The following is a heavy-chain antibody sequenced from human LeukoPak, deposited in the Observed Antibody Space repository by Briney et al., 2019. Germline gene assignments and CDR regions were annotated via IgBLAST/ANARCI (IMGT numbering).Heavy chain of an antibody. Sequence: PGGSLRLSCAASGFTISTYGMSWVLQAPGKGLEWVSSISGGTTYHADSVKGRFTISRDNSKNTVSLQMNSLRAEDTAVYYCAKSVYHSGNYWGQGTLVTVSS. CDR1: GFTISTYG. J-gene: IGHJ4*02. V-gene: IGHV3-23*01. CDR3: AKSVYHSGNY. D-gene: IGHD3-10*01. CDR2: ISGGTT.